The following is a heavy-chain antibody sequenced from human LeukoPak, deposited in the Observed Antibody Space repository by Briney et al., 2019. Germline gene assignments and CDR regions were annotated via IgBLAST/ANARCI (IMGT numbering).Heavy chain of an antibody. D-gene: IGHD2-15*01. V-gene: IGHV3-23*01. Sequence: GGPLRLSCAASGFTFSSYAMSWVRQAPGKGLEWVSGISGSGGSTYYADSVKGRFTIFRDNSKNTLYLQMNSLRAEDTAVYHCANGWSPDYWGRGTLVTVSS. CDR2: ISGSGGST. J-gene: IGHJ4*02. CDR3: ANGWSPDY. CDR1: GFTFSSYA.